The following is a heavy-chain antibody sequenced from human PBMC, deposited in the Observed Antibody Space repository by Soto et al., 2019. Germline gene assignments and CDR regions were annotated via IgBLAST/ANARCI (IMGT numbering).Heavy chain of an antibody. CDR2: ISWNSGSI. D-gene: IGHD3-10*01. V-gene: IGHV3-9*01. CDR3: AKGVLLWFGEFADAFDI. CDR1: GFTFDDYA. J-gene: IGHJ3*02. Sequence: EVQLVESGGGLVQPGRSLRLSCVASGFTFDDYAMHWVRQAPGKGLEWVSGISWNSGSIGYADSVKGRFTISRDNAKNSLYLQMNSLRAEDTALYYCAKGVLLWFGEFADAFDIWGQGTMVTVSS.